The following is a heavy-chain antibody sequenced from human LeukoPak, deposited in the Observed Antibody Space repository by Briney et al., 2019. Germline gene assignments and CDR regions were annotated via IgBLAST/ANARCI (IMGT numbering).Heavy chain of an antibody. J-gene: IGHJ4*02. CDR1: GGSISSSSYY. Sequence: SETLSLTCTVSGGSISSSSYYWGWIRQPPGKGLEWIGSIYYSGSTYYNPSLKSRVTISVDTSKNQFSLKLSSVTAADTAVYYCARGTTVTWAIFDYWGQGTLVTVSS. CDR3: ARGTTVTWAIFDY. D-gene: IGHD4-17*01. CDR2: IYYSGST. V-gene: IGHV4-39*01.